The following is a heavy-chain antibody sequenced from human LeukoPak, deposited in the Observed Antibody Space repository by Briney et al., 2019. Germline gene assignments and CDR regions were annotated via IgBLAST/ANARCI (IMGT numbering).Heavy chain of an antibody. V-gene: IGHV1-2*02. CDR3: ARFYCSYMRCYRDY. CDR2: INPHSGGT. J-gene: IGHJ4*02. Sequence: ASVTVSCKGSGYNFTDYHMDWVRQAPAQGLEWVGFINPHSGGTNYAEKFQVRGTMTRDTAINTGYMELSSVRSDDTAAYYCARFYCSYMRCYRDYWGQGTLVSVS. D-gene: IGHD2-15*01. CDR1: GYNFTDYH.